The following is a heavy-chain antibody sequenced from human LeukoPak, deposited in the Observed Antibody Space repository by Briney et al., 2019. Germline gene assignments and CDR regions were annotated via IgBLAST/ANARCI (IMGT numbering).Heavy chain of an antibody. Sequence: GESLKISCRGSGYSFTNYWIGWVRQMPGKGLKWVGIIYPGDSDARYSPSFQGQVTISADKSISTAYLQWSSLKDSDTAMYYCARRRDLYSGSYYPFDSWGQGTLVTVSS. D-gene: IGHD1-26*01. CDR3: ARRRDLYSGSYYPFDS. V-gene: IGHV5-51*01. J-gene: IGHJ4*02. CDR2: IYPGDSDA. CDR1: GYSFTNYW.